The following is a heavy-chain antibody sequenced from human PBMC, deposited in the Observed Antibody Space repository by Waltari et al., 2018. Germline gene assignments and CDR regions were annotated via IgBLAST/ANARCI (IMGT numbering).Heavy chain of an antibody. Sequence: QLQLQESGPGLVKPSETLSLTCTVSGGSVSTTSYSWAWVRQSPGKGLEWIGTFHYPGNIYYNPSLTSRVTISVDSPQNHLSLRLSSVTAADTAVYYCARLSGYCDDTGCYGHYAMDVWGQGTTVTVSS. CDR3: ARLSGYCDDTGCYGHYAMDV. CDR1: GGSVSTTSYS. D-gene: IGHD2-2*01. CDR2: FHYPGNI. J-gene: IGHJ6*02. V-gene: IGHV4-39*02.